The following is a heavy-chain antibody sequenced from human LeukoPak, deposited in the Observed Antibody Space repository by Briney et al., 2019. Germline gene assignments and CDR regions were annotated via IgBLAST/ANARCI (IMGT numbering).Heavy chain of an antibody. CDR2: INPNSGGT. CDR1: GGTFSSYA. CDR3: ARDALGYCSSTSCYTANY. Sequence: ASVKVSCKASGGTFSSYAISWVRQAPGQGLEWMGWINPNSGGTNYAQKFQGRGTMTRDTSISTAYMELSRLRSDDTAVYYCARDALGYCSSTSCYTANYWGQGTLVTVSS. J-gene: IGHJ4*02. V-gene: IGHV1-2*02. D-gene: IGHD2-2*02.